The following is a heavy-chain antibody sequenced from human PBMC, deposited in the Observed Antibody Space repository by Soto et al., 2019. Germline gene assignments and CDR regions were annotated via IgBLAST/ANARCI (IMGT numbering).Heavy chain of an antibody. D-gene: IGHD5-12*01. J-gene: IGHJ5*02. Sequence: PSETLSLTCAVYGGSFSGYYWSWIRQPPGKGLEWIGEINHSGSTNYNPSLKSRVTISVDTSKNQFSLKLSSVTAADTAVYYCARGSVAGYSGYDRTMMYNWFDPWGQGTLVTVSS. CDR2: INHSGST. CDR1: GGSFSGYY. V-gene: IGHV4-34*01. CDR3: ARGSVAGYSGYDRTMMYNWFDP.